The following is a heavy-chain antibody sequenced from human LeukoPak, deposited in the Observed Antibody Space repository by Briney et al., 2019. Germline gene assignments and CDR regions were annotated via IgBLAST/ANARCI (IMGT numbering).Heavy chain of an antibody. J-gene: IGHJ5*02. CDR3: ARPAGSGYSSGWYSDWFDH. CDR1: GGSISSSSYY. D-gene: IGHD6-19*01. Sequence: PSETLSLTCTVSGGSISSSSYYWGWIRQPPGKGLEWIVSIYYSGSTYYNPSLKSRVTISVDTSKNQFSLKLSSVTAADTAVYYCARPAGSGYSSGWYSDWFDHWGQGTRVTVSS. CDR2: IYYSGST. V-gene: IGHV4-39*01.